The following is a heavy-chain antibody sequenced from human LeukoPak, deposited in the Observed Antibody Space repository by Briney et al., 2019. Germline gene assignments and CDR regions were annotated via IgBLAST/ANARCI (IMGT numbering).Heavy chain of an antibody. CDR1: GFTFSTYS. CDR3: ARDHLSSGSSPDYYYYYYMDV. CDR2: ISSSSSTI. V-gene: IGHV3-48*04. J-gene: IGHJ6*03. D-gene: IGHD6-19*01. Sequence: GGSLRLSCAASGFTFSTYSMNWVCQAPGKGLGWVSYISSSSSTIYYADSVKGRFTISRDNAKNTLYLQMNSLRAEDTAVYYCARDHLSSGSSPDYYYYYYMDVWGKGTTVTISS.